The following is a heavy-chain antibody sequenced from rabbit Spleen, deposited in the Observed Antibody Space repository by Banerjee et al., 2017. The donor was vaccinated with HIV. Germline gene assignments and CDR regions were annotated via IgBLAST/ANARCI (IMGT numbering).Heavy chain of an antibody. D-gene: IGHD7-1*01. CDR1: GFSFSSSYD. Sequence: QQLVESGGGLVKPGASLTLTCTASGFSFSSSYDMCWVRQAPGKGLEWIGCIYTGNGKTYYAGWAKGRFTISKASSTTVTLQMTSLTAADTATYLCAREVDISRAGYSDLGLWGPGTLVTVS. CDR2: IYTGNGKT. J-gene: IGHJ6*01. V-gene: IGHV1S40*01. CDR3: AREVDISRAGYSDLGL.